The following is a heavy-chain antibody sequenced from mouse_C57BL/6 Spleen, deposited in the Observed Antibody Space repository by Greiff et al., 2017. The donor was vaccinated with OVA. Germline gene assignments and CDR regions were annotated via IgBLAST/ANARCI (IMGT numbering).Heavy chain of an antibody. Sequence: EVQLQQSGTVLARPGASVKMSCKTSGYTFTSYWMHWVKQRPGQGLEWIGAINPGNSDTSYNQKFKGKATLTAGTSASTAYLELSSLTTEDSTVYYCTRPLDYAGSSPDHFGYWGQGTTLTVSS. CDR2: INPGNSDT. J-gene: IGHJ2*01. V-gene: IGHV1-5*01. D-gene: IGHD1-1*01. CDR1: GYTFTSYW. CDR3: TRPLDYAGSSPDHFGY.